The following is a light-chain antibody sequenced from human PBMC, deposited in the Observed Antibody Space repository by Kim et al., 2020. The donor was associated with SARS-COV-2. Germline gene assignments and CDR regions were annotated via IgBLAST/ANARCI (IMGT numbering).Light chain of an antibody. CDR1: HNGGIS. CDR3: QQRGSWPPALT. V-gene: IGKV3-11*01. J-gene: IGKJ4*01. Sequence: GERDSLSCRASHNGGISLAFTQQTPGQGPGLLFYDAATMATGTPDRFSGSGSGTDFTLTLGSLAPEDFAIYYCQQRGSWPPALTFGGGTKVDIK. CDR2: DAA.